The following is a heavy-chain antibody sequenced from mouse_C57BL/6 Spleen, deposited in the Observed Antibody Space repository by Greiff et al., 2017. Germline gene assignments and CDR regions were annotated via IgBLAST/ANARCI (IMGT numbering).Heavy chain of an antibody. CDR3: AVYYDYDGCYYYAMDY. Sequence: LVKPGASVKISCKASGYSFTDYNMNWVKQSNGKSLEWIGGINPNYGTTSYNQKFKGKATLTVDQSSSTAYMQLNSLTSEDSAVYYCAVYYDYDGCYYYAMDYWGQGTSVTVSS. D-gene: IGHD2-4*01. CDR2: INPNYGTT. V-gene: IGHV1-39*01. CDR1: GYSFTDYN. J-gene: IGHJ4*01.